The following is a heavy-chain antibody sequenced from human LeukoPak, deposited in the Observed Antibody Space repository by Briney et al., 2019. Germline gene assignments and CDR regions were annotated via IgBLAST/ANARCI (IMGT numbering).Heavy chain of an antibody. CDR1: GDSISSGGHY. Sequence: SETLSLTCAVSGDSISSGGHYWNWIRQRPGNGLEWIGYIFHTGSTYFNPSLKSRVNISVDTSKSQFSLKLSSVTAADTAVYYRARSPGIWNEYGRLEYWGQGALVTVSS. CDR3: ARSPGIWNEYGRLEY. V-gene: IGHV4-31*11. CDR2: IFHTGST. J-gene: IGHJ4*02. D-gene: IGHD1-1*01.